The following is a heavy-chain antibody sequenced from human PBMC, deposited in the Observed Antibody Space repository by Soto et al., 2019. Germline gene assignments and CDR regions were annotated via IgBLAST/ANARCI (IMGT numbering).Heavy chain of an antibody. CDR2: IYYSEIT. Sequence: QVQLQESGPGLVKPSETLSLTCTVSGGSISSYYWSWIRQPPGKGLEWIGFIYYSEITNYNPALQSRVTISVETTKNHFSLRLTSLTAADTAVYYCARAVEMYASGWYYFDYWGQGTLVTVSS. J-gene: IGHJ4*02. CDR3: ARAVEMYASGWYYFDY. V-gene: IGHV4-59*01. D-gene: IGHD6-19*01. CDR1: GGSISSYY.